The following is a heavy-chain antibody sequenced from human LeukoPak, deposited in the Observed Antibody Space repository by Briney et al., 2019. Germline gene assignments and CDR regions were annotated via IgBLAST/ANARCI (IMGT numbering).Heavy chain of an antibody. CDR3: ARQTTVTTGDY. D-gene: IGHD4-17*01. Sequence: ASVKVSCKSSGYTFTSYDIYWVRQATGQGLEWMGWMIPNSGNTGYAQKFQGRVTMTRNTSISTAYMELSSLRSEDTAVYYCARQTTVTTGDYWGQGTLVTVSS. J-gene: IGHJ4*02. CDR2: MIPNSGNT. V-gene: IGHV1-8*01. CDR1: GYTFTSYD.